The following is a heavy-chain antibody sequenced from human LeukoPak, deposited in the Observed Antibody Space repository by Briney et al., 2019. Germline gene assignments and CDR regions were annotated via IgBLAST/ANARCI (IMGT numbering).Heavy chain of an antibody. Sequence: GGSLRLSCAASGFTFSSYSMNWVRQAPGKGLEWVSSISSSSSYIYYADSVKDRFTISRDNAKNSLYLQMNSLRAEDTAVYYCARDLGYSSPNWFDPWGQGTLVTVSS. D-gene: IGHD6-13*01. CDR2: ISSSSSYI. CDR1: GFTFSSYS. CDR3: ARDLGYSSPNWFDP. J-gene: IGHJ5*02. V-gene: IGHV3-21*01.